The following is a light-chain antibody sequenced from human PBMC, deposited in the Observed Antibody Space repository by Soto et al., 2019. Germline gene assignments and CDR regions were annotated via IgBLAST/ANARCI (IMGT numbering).Light chain of an antibody. CDR1: QSISNY. CDR3: QQGYRTPRT. J-gene: IGKJ1*01. V-gene: IGKV1-39*01. Sequence: DIQMTQSPSSLSASVGDRVTITCRASQSISNYLNWYQQKPGKAPKLLMYAASSLQSGVPSRFSGSGSGTDFTLAISSLQPEDCATYYCQQGYRTPRTFGQGTKVEI. CDR2: AAS.